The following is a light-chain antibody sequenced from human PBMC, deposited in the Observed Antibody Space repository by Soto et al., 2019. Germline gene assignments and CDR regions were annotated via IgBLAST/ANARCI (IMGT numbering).Light chain of an antibody. J-gene: IGKJ5*01. CDR1: QSVLSSD. Sequence: EVVLTQSPGTLSLSPGESATLSCRASQSVLSSDLAWYQQKPGQAPRLLMYGASNRATGIPDRFSGGGSGTDFTLSISRLEPEDFAVYYCQRYGSTPGITFGQGTRLEIK. CDR3: QRYGSTPGIT. V-gene: IGKV3-20*01. CDR2: GAS.